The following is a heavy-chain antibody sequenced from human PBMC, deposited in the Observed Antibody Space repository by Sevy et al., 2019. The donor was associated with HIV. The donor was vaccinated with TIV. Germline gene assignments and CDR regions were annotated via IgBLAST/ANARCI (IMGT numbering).Heavy chain of an antibody. CDR3: VRAIQLAASY. CDR1: AITIRDYW. V-gene: IGHV3-7*02. D-gene: IGHD2-15*01. Sequence: GGSLRLSCEASAITIRDYWMSWVRQDPGKGLEWVANINPDGTRIYYADSVKGRFTISRDHAKTSVFLQMSSLRAEDTAVYYCVRAIQLAASYWGQGTLVTVSS. CDR2: INPDGTRI. J-gene: IGHJ4*02.